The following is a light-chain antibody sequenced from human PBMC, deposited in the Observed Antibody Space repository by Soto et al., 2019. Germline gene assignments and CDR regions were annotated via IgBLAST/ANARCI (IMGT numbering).Light chain of an antibody. J-gene: IGKJ2*01. V-gene: IGKV1-39*01. CDR3: QQSYSTPYT. CDR2: TAS. Sequence: DIQMTQSPSSLSASVGDRVTITCRASQSINTYLNWYQQKQGKAPKLLIYTASSLQSGVPSRFSGSGSGTDFTLTISSLQPEDFATYYCQQSYSTPYTFGQGTDLEIK. CDR1: QSINTY.